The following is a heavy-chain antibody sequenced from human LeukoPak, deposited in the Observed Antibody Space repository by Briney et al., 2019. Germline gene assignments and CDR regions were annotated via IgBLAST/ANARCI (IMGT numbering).Heavy chain of an antibody. J-gene: IGHJ6*02. CDR1: GGSIRSAAYY. V-gene: IGHV4-31*03. D-gene: IGHD3-16*01. CDR3: AREIFWLPKYYYGMDV. Sequence: SQTLSLTCTVSGGSIRSAAYYWSWIRQPPGKGLEWIGYIYYSGSTYYNPSLKSRVTISVDTSKNQFSLKLSSVSAADTAVYYCAREIFWLPKYYYGMDVWGQGTTVTVSS. CDR2: IYYSGST.